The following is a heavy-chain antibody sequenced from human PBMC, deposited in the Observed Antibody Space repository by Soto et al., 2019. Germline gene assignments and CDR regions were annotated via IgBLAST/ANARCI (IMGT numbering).Heavy chain of an antibody. J-gene: IGHJ6*02. D-gene: IGHD3-3*01. CDR3: TIFHSHGMDV. V-gene: IGHV1-3*01. CDR2: INAANGDT. Sequence: QVQLAQAGAEVKKPGASVKISCKASGYNFIGYALHWVRQAPGQRPEWMGWINAANGDTKYSQKFQGRVTMTAETSASKGYLEMTSLKSDATAVYYCTIFHSHGMDVWGQGTTVTVSS. CDR1: GYNFIGYA.